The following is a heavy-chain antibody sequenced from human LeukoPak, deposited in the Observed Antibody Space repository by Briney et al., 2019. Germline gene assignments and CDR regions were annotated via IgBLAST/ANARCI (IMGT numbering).Heavy chain of an antibody. CDR1: GYSISSGYY. CDR2: IYHSGST. D-gene: IGHD1-14*01. CDR3: ARETFETDYYYYYMDV. V-gene: IGHV4-38-2*02. J-gene: IGHJ6*03. Sequence: SETLSLTCTVSGYSISSGYYWGWIRQPPGKGLEWIGSIYHSGSTYYNPSLKSRVTISVDTSKNQFSLKLSSVTAADTAVYYCARETFETDYYYYYMDVWGKGTTVTISS.